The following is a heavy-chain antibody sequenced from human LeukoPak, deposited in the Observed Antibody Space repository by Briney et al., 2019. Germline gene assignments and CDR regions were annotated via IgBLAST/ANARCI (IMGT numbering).Heavy chain of an antibody. J-gene: IGHJ5*02. D-gene: IGHD1-1*01. CDR1: GGSISSYY. Sequence: PSETLSLTCTVSGGSISSYYWSWIRQTPGKGLEWIGDIYYSGSTNYNPFLKSRVTISLDPSKNHFSLKLSSVTAADTAVYYCARGSWKFDPWGQGTLVTVSS. CDR3: ARGSWKFDP. CDR2: IYYSGST. V-gene: IGHV4-59*01.